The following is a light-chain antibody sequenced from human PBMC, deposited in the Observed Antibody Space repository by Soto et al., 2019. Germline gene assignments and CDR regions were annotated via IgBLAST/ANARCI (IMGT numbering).Light chain of an antibody. J-gene: IGLJ3*02. CDR2: DVS. CDR1: SSDVGGYNY. Sequence: QSALTQPASVYGSPGQSIAISCTGTSSDVGGYNYVSWYQQHPGKTPNLMIYDVSNRPSGVSNRFSGSKSGNTAALTISGLQAEDEADYYCSSYTSSSTGVFGGGTKLTVL. CDR3: SSYTSSSTGV. V-gene: IGLV2-14*01.